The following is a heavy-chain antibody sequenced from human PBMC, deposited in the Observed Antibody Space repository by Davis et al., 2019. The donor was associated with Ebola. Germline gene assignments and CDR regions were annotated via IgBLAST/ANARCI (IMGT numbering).Heavy chain of an antibody. CDR1: GASIRSSTW. J-gene: IGHJ4*02. CDR2: IYHSGST. V-gene: IGHV4-4*02. CDR3: ASLPYSSGWYLNN. D-gene: IGHD6-19*01. Sequence: MPSETLSLTCAVSGASIRSSTWWSWVRQPPGKGLEWIGEIYHSGSTNYNPSLKSRVTISVDKSKNQFSLKLISVTATDTALYYCASLPYSSGWYLNNWGQGTLVTVSS.